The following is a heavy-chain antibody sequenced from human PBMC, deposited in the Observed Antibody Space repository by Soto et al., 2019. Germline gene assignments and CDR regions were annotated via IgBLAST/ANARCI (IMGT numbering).Heavy chain of an antibody. CDR3: AKDRPWFDP. CDR2: ISYDGSNK. Sequence: QVQLVESGGGVVLPGRSLRLSCAASGFTFSSYGMHWVRQAPGKGLEWVAVISYDGSNKYYADSVKGRFTISRDNSKNTLYLQMNSLRAEDTAVYYCAKDRPWFDPWGQGTLVTVSS. J-gene: IGHJ5*02. V-gene: IGHV3-30*18. CDR1: GFTFSSYG.